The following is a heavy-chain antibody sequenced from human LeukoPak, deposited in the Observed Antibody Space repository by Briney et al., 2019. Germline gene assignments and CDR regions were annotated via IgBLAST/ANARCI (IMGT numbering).Heavy chain of an antibody. D-gene: IGHD3-22*01. CDR2: IYYSGST. J-gene: IGHJ4*02. Sequence: PSETLSLTRTVSGGSISSGGYYWSWIRQHPGKGLEWIGYIYYSGSTYYNPPLKSRVTISVDTSKNQFSLKLSSVTAADTAVYYCARDNYYDSSGGFDYWGQGTLVTVSS. CDR3: ARDNYYDSSGGFDY. V-gene: IGHV4-31*03. CDR1: GGSISSGGYY.